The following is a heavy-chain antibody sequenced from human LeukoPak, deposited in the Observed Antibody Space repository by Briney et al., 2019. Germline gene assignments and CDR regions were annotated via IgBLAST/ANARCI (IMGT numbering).Heavy chain of an antibody. CDR2: ISSSGSTI. V-gene: IGHV3-11*01. J-gene: IGHJ6*02. CDR3: ARSTISEHYYGSGSYYGMDV. CDR1: GFTFSDYY. D-gene: IGHD3-10*01. Sequence: GGSLRLSCAASGFTFSDYYMSWIRQAPGKGLEWVSYISSSGSTIYYADSVKGRFTISRDNAKNSLYLQMNSLRAEDTAVYYCARSTISEHYYGSGSYYGMDVWGQGTTVTVSS.